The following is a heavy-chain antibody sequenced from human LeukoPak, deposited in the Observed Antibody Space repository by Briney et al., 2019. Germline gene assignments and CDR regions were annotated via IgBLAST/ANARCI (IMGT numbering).Heavy chain of an antibody. Sequence: PSETLSLTCAVYGGSFSGYYWSWIRQPPGKGLEWIGEIKHSGSTNYNPALKSRVTISVDTSKNQFSLKLSSVTAADTAVYYCARKYSSGWYYNYWGQGTLVTVSS. CDR2: IKHSGST. CDR1: GGSFSGYY. J-gene: IGHJ4*02. CDR3: ARKYSSGWYYNY. V-gene: IGHV4-34*01. D-gene: IGHD6-19*01.